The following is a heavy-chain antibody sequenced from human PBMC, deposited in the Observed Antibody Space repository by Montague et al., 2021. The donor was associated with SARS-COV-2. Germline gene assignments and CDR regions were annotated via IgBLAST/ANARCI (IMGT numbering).Heavy chain of an antibody. D-gene: IGHD3-16*01. J-gene: IGHJ4*01. V-gene: IGHV3-74*01. CDR1: GFSIRTYW. Sequence: SLRLSCAASGFSIRTYWIPWVRQTPGKGLDWVSRINPDGGLTDYAGSVKGRFSISRDNAKNTLYLHMNSLRAEDTATYYCAKDRGGNDDYWGHGTLVTVSS. CDR2: INPDGGLT. CDR3: AKDRGGNDDY.